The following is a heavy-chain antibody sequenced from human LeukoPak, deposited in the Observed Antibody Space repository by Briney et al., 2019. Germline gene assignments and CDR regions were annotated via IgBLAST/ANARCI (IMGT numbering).Heavy chain of an antibody. Sequence: GGSLRLSCAASGFTFSSYAMSWVRQAPGKGLEWVSGISGSGGSTYYADSVKGRFTISRDNSENTLYLQMNGLRAEDTALYYCAKGLFTVTTYFDYWGQGTLVTVSS. V-gene: IGHV3-23*01. CDR1: GFTFSSYA. J-gene: IGHJ4*02. D-gene: IGHD4-17*01. CDR3: AKGLFTVTTYFDY. CDR2: ISGSGGST.